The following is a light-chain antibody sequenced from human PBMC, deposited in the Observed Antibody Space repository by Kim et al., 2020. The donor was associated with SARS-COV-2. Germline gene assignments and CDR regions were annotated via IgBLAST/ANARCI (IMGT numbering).Light chain of an antibody. V-gene: IGLV3-1*01. CDR2: EDS. J-gene: IGLJ3*02. Sequence: SYELTQPPSVSVSPGQTVSITCSGDKLGDKYVSWYQQRPGQSPVLVIYEDSKRPSGIPERFSGSNSGNTATLTISGTQATNEADYYCQAWDRSLGVFGGGTQLTVL. CDR1: KLGDKY. CDR3: QAWDRSLGV.